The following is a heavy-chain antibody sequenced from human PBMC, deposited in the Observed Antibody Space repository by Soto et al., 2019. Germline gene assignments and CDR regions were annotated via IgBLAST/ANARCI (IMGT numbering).Heavy chain of an antibody. CDR1: GFIFSDYY. V-gene: IGHV3-11*06. Sequence: QEQLAESGGGLVKPGGSLRLSCAASGFIFSDYYMSWIRQAPGKGLEWVSYISFSSFHTKYADSVKVRFTISRDNAKKSLYLQMESLRAEDTAVYYCARHYDYWSGRAEGALDVWGQGTTVTVSS. J-gene: IGHJ6*02. D-gene: IGHD3-3*01. CDR3: ARHYDYWSGRAEGALDV. CDR2: ISFSSFHT.